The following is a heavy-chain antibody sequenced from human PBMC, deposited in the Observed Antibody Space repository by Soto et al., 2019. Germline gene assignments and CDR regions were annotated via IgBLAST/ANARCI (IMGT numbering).Heavy chain of an antibody. J-gene: IGHJ5*02. V-gene: IGHV5-10-1*03. CDR2: IDPSDSYT. CDR1: GYNFTSYW. Sequence: EVQLVQSGAEVKKPGYSLRISCKGSGYNFTSYWISWVRQMPGKGLEWMGRIDPSDSYTNYSPSFQGDVTISADKSINTAYLQWSSLKASDTAIYYCARRRGSGPELGWFDPWGQGTLVTVSS. D-gene: IGHD6-19*01. CDR3: ARRRGSGPELGWFDP.